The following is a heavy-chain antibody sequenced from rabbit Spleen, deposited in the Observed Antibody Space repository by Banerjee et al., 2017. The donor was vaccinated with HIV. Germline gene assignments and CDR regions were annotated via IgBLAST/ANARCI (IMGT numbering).Heavy chain of an antibody. CDR3: ARDTGSSFSSYGMDL. J-gene: IGHJ6*01. CDR1: GFSFSSNYW. CDR2: IYAGSSGST. D-gene: IGHD8-1*01. Sequence: QEQLVESGGGLVKPGASLTLTCTASGFSFSSNYWICWVRQAPGKGLEWIACIYAGSSGSTYYASWAKGRFTISKISSTTVTLQMTSLTVADTATYFCARDTGSSFSSYGMDLWGPGTLVTVS. V-gene: IGHV1S45*01.